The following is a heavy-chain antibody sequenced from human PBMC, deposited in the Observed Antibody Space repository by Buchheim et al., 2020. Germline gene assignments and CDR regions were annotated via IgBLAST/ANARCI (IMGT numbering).Heavy chain of an antibody. D-gene: IGHD6-19*01. Sequence: QVQLQESGPGLVKPSQTLSLTCTVSGGSISSGGYYWSWIRQHPGKGLEWIGYIYYSGSTYYNPSLKSRVTISVDTSKNQFSLKLSSVTAADTAVYYCARGNSGPGIAVGNGFYYYYGMDVWGQGTT. J-gene: IGHJ6*02. CDR3: ARGNSGPGIAVGNGFYYYYGMDV. CDR1: GGSISSGGYY. V-gene: IGHV4-31*03. CDR2: IYYSGST.